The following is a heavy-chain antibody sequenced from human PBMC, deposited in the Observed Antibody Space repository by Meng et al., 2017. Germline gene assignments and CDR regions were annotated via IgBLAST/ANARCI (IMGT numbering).Heavy chain of an antibody. CDR2: AYYRSKWYH. CDR3: ARGSYSFDS. V-gene: IGHV6-1*01. CDR1: GDSVSSNSAA. D-gene: IGHD1-26*01. J-gene: IGHJ4*02. Sequence: QIQLQQAGPVLVKPSQTLSLIWAISGDSVSSNSAAWNWIRQSPSRGLEWLGRAYYRSKWYHDYAESVKSRISIDPDTSKNQFSLQLRSVTPEDSAVYYCARGSYSFDSWGQRTLVTVSS.